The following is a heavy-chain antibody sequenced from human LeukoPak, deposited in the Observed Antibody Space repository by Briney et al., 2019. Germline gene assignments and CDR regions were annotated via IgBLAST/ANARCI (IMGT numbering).Heavy chain of an antibody. CDR3: ARDVVRYFDWLFEGDAFDI. D-gene: IGHD3-9*01. J-gene: IGHJ3*02. Sequence: PGGSLRLSCAASGFTFSSYSMNWVRQAPGKGLEWVSYISSSSSTIYYADSVKGRFTISRDNAKNSLYLQMNSLRAEDTAVYYCARDVVRYFDWLFEGDAFDIWGQGTMVTVSS. V-gene: IGHV3-48*01. CDR2: ISSSSSTI. CDR1: GFTFSSYS.